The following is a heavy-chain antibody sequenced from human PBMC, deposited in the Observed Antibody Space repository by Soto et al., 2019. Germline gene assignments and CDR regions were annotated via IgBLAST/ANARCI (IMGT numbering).Heavy chain of an antibody. Sequence: KASETLSLTCTVSGGSISSGDYYWSWIRQPPGKGLEWIGYIYYSGSTYYNPSLKSRVTISVDTSKNQFSLKLSSVTAADTAVYYCARDYTVTTSYYYYGMDVWGQGTTVTVSS. CDR3: ARDYTVTTSYYYYGMDV. D-gene: IGHD4-17*01. CDR1: GGSISSGDYY. V-gene: IGHV4-30-4*01. J-gene: IGHJ6*02. CDR2: IYYSGST.